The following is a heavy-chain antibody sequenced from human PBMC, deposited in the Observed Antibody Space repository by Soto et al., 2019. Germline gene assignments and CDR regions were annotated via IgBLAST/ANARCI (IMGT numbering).Heavy chain of an antibody. V-gene: IGHV3-15*01. CDR1: GFTFNNAW. CDR3: TTDLSPPEGPSYPIDY. J-gene: IGHJ4*02. Sequence: EVQLVESGGGLVKPGGFLRLSCVISGFTFNNAWMNWVRQAPGKGLEWVGRMKNNGATDYAAPVRGRFTISRDDSRDTLYLQMNNLETEDTAVYYCTTDLSPPEGPSYPIDYWGQGTLVTVSS. D-gene: IGHD1-26*01. CDR2: MKNNGAT.